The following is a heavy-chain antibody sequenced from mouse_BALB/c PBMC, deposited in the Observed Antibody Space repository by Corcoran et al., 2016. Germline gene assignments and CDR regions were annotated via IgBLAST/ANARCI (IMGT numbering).Heavy chain of an antibody. CDR2: INTYTGEP. CDR1: GYTFTNYG. CDR3: AIVYSSYFDH. V-gene: IGHV9-1*02. Sequence: QIQLVQSGPELKKPGETVKISCKASGYTFTNYGMNWVKQAPGKGLKWMGWINTYTGEPTYADDFKGRFAFSLETSASTAYLQINNLKNEDMATYFFAIVYSSYFDHWGQGTTPTVSS. J-gene: IGHJ2*01. D-gene: IGHD3-1*01.